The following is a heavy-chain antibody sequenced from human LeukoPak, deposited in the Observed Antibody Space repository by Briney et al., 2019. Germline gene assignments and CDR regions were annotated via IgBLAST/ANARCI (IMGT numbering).Heavy chain of an antibody. J-gene: IGHJ4*02. V-gene: IGHV3-53*01. D-gene: IGHD3-10*01. CDR1: GFTVSSNY. Sequence: GGSLRLSCAASGFTVSSNYMSWVRQAPGKGLEWVSVIYSGGSTYYADSVKGRFTISRDNSKNTLYLQMNSLRAEDTAVYYCAKGSVGDGSGSYYLDYWGQGTLVTVSS. CDR3: AKGSVGDGSGSYYLDY. CDR2: IYSGGST.